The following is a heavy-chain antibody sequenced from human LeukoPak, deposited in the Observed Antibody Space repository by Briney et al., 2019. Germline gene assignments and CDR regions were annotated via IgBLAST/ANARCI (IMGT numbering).Heavy chain of an antibody. CDR1: GFTFSGYA. D-gene: IGHD3-10*01. CDR3: AQDQEISMVRGILDY. Sequence: GGSLRLSCAASGFTFSGYAMSWVRQAPGKGLEWVSVISGSGGSTYYADSVKGRFTISRDNSKNTLYLQMNSLRAEDTAVYYCAQDQEISMVRGILDYWGQGTLVTVSS. J-gene: IGHJ4*02. CDR2: ISGSGGST. V-gene: IGHV3-23*01.